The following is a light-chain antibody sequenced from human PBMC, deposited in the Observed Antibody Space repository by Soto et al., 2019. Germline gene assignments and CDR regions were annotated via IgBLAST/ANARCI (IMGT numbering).Light chain of an antibody. CDR3: CSYTSSNSRV. CDR1: SSDVGGYNY. Sequence: QSVLTQPASVSGSPGQSITISCTGTSSDVGGYNYVSWYQQHPGKAPKLMIYEVSNRPSGVSYRFSGSKSGNTASLTISGLQAEDEGDYYCCSYTSSNSRVFGGGTKLTVL. V-gene: IGLV2-14*01. J-gene: IGLJ3*02. CDR2: EVS.